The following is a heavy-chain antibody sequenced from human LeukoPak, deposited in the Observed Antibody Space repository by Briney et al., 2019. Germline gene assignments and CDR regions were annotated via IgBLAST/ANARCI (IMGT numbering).Heavy chain of an antibody. D-gene: IGHD3-10*01. CDR3: ARAGRYYGSGSYYPHFDY. J-gene: IGHJ4*02. CDR2: INPSGGST. Sequence: AASVKVSCKASGYTFTSYYMHWVRQAPGQVLEWMGIINPSGGSTSYAQKFQGRVTMTRDTSTSTVYMELSSLRSEDTAVYYCARAGRYYGSGSYYPHFDYWGQGTLVTVSS. V-gene: IGHV1-46*01. CDR1: GYTFTSYY.